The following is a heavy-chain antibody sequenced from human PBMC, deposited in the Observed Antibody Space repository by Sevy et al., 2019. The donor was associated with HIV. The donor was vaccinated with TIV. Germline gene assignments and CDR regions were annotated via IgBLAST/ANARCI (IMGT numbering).Heavy chain of an antibody. CDR3: AKSPSSPGSSSTWATFDY. D-gene: IGHD6-13*01. V-gene: IGHV3-23*01. Sequence: SLRLSCAASGFTFSNYAMSWVRQAPGKGLEWVSAISASGGTTFFADSVKGRFTISRDNSKNTMYLQMNSLRVEDTAVYYCAKSPSSPGSSSTWATFDYWGQGTLVTVSS. CDR2: ISASGGTT. CDR1: GFTFSNYA. J-gene: IGHJ4*02.